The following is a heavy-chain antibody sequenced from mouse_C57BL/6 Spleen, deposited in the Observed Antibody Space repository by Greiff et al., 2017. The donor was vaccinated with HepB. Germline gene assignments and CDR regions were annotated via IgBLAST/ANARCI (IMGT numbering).Heavy chain of an antibody. Sequence: QVQLQQSGPELVKPGASVKISCKASGYAFSSSWMNWVKQRPGKGLALIGRIYPGDGDTNYNGKFKGTATLTADKSSSTAYMQLSSLTSEDSAVYFCARDWDGAYWGQGTLVTVSA. CDR3: ARDWDGAY. CDR1: GYAFSSSW. V-gene: IGHV1-82*01. D-gene: IGHD4-1*01. J-gene: IGHJ3*01. CDR2: IYPGDGDT.